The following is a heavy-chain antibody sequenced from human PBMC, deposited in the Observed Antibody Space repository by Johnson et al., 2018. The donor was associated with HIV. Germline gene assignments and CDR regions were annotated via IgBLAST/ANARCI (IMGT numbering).Heavy chain of an antibody. CDR2: IRYEGSNK. Sequence: QVQLVESGGGLVKPGGSLRLSCAASGFSFSDYFMTWIRQAPGKGLEWVAFIRYEGSNKYSADSVKGRFTISRDNSKNTLYLQMNSLRAEDTAVYYCARVSSFTIAVAGHPFDIWGQGTMVTVSS. CDR1: GFSFSDYF. J-gene: IGHJ3*02. CDR3: ARVSSFTIAVAGHPFDI. D-gene: IGHD6-19*01. V-gene: IGHV3-30*02.